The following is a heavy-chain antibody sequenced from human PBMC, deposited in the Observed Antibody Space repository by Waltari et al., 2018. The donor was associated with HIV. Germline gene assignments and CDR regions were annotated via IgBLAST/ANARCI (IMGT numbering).Heavy chain of an antibody. Sequence: QVQLQESGPGLVKPSGTLSLTCAVSGVSISSRNWWSWVRQSPGKGLEWIGEMSQSGDSNYDPSLESRVTISIDESENQWSLKVTSVTAADTAIYYCARGPTPGGSYRYLDHNWFDPWGQGTLVTVSS. D-gene: IGHD1-26*01. J-gene: IGHJ5*02. CDR1: GVSISSRNW. CDR2: MSQSGDS. CDR3: ARGPTPGGSYRYLDHNWFDP. V-gene: IGHV4-4*02.